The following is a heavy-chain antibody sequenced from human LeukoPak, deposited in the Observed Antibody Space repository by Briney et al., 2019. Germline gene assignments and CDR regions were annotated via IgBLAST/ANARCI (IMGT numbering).Heavy chain of an antibody. CDR2: ISGSGGST. J-gene: IGHJ4*02. V-gene: IGHV3-23*01. CDR3: AKGYDFWSGYYEWTD. Sequence: GGSLRLSCAASGFTFSSYAMSWVRQALGKGLEWVSAISGSGGSTYYADSVKGRFTISRDNSKNTLYLQMNSLRAEDTAVYYCAKGYDFWSGYYEWTDWGQGTLVTVSS. CDR1: GFTFSSYA. D-gene: IGHD3-3*01.